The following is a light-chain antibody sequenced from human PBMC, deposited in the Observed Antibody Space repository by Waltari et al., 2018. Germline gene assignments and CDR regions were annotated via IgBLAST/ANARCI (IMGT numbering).Light chain of an antibody. J-gene: IGKJ4*01. CDR2: AAS. CDR3: QQLFTTPT. Sequence: DIQLTQSPSSLSASVGERVTITCRASQTIVRSLNWYQQQPGKAPKLLIYAASNLQIGVPSRFRGSGSGTDFTLTIASLLPASFSSSSCQQLFTTPTFGGGTTVDIK. CDR1: QTIVRS. V-gene: IGKV1-39*01.